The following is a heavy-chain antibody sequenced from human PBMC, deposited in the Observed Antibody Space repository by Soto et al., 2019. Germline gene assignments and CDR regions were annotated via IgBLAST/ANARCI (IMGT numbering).Heavy chain of an antibody. V-gene: IGHV1-69*01. Sequence: QVQLVQSGAEVKKPGSSVKVSCKASGGTFSSYAISWVRQAPGQGLEWMGGIIPIFGTANYAQKFQGRVTITADESTSTAYMELSSLRSEDTAVYYCARGGRDGQQLVLFWFDPWGQGTLVTVSS. J-gene: IGHJ5*02. CDR3: ARGGRDGQQLVLFWFDP. D-gene: IGHD6-13*01. CDR1: GGTFSSYA. CDR2: IIPIFGTA.